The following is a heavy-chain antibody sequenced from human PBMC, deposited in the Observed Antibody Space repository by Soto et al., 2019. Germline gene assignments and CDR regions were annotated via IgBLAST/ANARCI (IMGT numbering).Heavy chain of an antibody. J-gene: IGHJ6*02. V-gene: IGHV6-1*01. CDR2: TYYRSKWYN. CDR3: ARESRQRVAVVPAAHRYYYYYGMDV. CDR1: GDSVSSNSAA. D-gene: IGHD2-2*01. Sequence: SQTLSLTCAISGDSVSSNSAAWNWIRQAPSRGLEWLGRTYYRSKWYNDDAVSVKSRITINPDTSKNQFSLQLNSVTHEDTAVYYCARESRQRVAVVPAAHRYYYYYGMDVWGQGTTVTVSS.